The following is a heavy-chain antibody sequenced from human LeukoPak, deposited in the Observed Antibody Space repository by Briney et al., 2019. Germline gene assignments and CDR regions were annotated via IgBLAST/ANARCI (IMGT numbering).Heavy chain of an antibody. J-gene: IGHJ4*02. CDR1: GGSIISSYF. CDR3: AKYASGSLVV. D-gene: IGHD3-10*01. V-gene: IGHV4-4*07. CDR2: IYNTGST. Sequence: PETLSLTCTVSGGSIISSYFWSWIRQPAGKGLEWIGRIYNTGSTDFNPSLKSRVTMSVDTSKNQFSLKLSSVTAADTAVYYCAKYASGSLVVWGQGTLVTVSS.